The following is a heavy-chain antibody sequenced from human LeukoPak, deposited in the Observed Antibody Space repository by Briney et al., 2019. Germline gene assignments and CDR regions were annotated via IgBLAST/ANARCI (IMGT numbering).Heavy chain of an antibody. J-gene: IGHJ4*02. CDR3: ARHYSGSYHSSLEY. D-gene: IGHD1-26*01. Sequence: GESLKVSCKGSGYSFANYWIAWVRQMPGTGLEWMGIVNPGDSDTRYSPSFQGQVTISADKSISTASLQWSSLKASDTAVYYCARHYSGSYHSSLEYWGQGTLVTVSS. CDR1: GYSFANYW. V-gene: IGHV5-51*01. CDR2: VNPGDSDT.